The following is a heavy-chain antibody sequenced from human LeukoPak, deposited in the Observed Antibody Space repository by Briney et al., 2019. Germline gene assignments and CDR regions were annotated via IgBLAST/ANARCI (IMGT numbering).Heavy chain of an antibody. V-gene: IGHV1-18*01. Sequence: GSVKVSCKASGYTFTSYGISWVRKAPGQGLEWMGWISAYNGNTNYAQKLQGRVTMTTDTSTSTAYMELRSLRSDDTAVYYCARAAGTENWFDPWGQGTLVTVSS. CDR1: GYTFTSYG. CDR2: ISAYNGNT. CDR3: ARAAGTENWFDP. D-gene: IGHD6-19*01. J-gene: IGHJ5*02.